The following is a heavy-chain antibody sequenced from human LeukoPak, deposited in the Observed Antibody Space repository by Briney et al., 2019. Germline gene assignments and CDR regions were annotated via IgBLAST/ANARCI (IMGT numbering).Heavy chain of an antibody. Sequence: SETLSLTCAVYGGSFSGYYWSWIRQPPGKGLEWIGEINHSGSTNYNPSLKSRVTISVDTSKNQFSLKLSSVTAADTAVYYCARQAKLYYYDSSGYPDTTNAFDIWGQGTMVTVSS. J-gene: IGHJ3*02. CDR3: ARQAKLYYYDSSGYPDTTNAFDI. CDR2: INHSGST. V-gene: IGHV4-34*01. CDR1: GGSFSGYY. D-gene: IGHD3-22*01.